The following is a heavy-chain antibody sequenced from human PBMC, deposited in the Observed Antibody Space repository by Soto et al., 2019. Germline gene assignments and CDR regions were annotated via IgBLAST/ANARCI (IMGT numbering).Heavy chain of an antibody. CDR2: IYYSGST. V-gene: IGHV4-59*01. D-gene: IGHD3-3*01. J-gene: IGHJ5*02. CDR1: GGSISSCY. Sequence: PEYLSLTCSVSGGSISSCYWSWCRQPRGKGLERSGYIYYSGSTNYNPSLKSRVTISVDTSKNQFSLKLSSVTAADTAVYYCARVWREYYDFWSGSHENWFDPWGQGTLVTVS. CDR3: ARVWREYYDFWSGSHENWFDP.